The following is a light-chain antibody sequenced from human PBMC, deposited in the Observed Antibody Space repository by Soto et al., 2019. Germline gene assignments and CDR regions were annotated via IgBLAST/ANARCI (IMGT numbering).Light chain of an antibody. CDR3: SSYTISSSYV. J-gene: IGLJ1*01. CDR1: SSDVGAYNS. CDR2: DVS. V-gene: IGLV2-14*01. Sequence: QSVLTQPASVSGSPGQSIAISCTGTSSDVGAYNSVSWYQQYPGKAPKLMIHDVSNRPSGVSDRFSGSKSGNTASLTISGFQAEDVADYYCSSYTISSSYVVGSGTKVTVL.